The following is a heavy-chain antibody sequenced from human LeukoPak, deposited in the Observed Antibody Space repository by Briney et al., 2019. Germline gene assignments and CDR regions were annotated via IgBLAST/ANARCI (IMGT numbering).Heavy chain of an antibody. J-gene: IGHJ4*02. D-gene: IGHD3-22*01. CDR1: GGSFSGYY. V-gene: IGHV4-34*01. CDR3: ARGGVVVNYFDY. Sequence: PSETLSLTCAVYGGSFSGYYWSWIRQPPGKGLEWIGEINHSGNTNYNPSLKSRVTISVDTSKNQFSLKLSSVTAADTAVYYCARGGVVVNYFDYWGQGTLVTVSS. CDR2: INHSGNT.